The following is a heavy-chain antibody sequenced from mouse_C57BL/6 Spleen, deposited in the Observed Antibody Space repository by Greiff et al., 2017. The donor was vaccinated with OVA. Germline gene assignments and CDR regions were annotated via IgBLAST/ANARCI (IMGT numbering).Heavy chain of an antibody. CDR1: GYAFSSSW. V-gene: IGHV1-82*01. CDR3: ARDRDYAMDY. Sequence: VKLMESGPELVKPGASVKISCKASGYAFSSSWMNWVKQRPGKGLEWIGRIYPGDGDTNYNGKFKGKATLTADKSSSTAYMQLSSLTSEDSAVYFCARDRDYAMDYWVKEPQSPSPQ. J-gene: IGHJ4*01. CDR2: IYPGDGDT.